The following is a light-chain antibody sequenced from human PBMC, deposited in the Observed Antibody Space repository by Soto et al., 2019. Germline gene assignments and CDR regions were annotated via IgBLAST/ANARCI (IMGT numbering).Light chain of an antibody. CDR2: GNS. J-gene: IGLJ3*02. CDR1: SSNIGAGYD. Sequence: QSVLTQPPSVSGAPGQRVTISCTGSSSNIGAGYDVHWYQQLPGTAPKLLIYGNSNRPSGVPDRFSGSKSGTSASLAITGRLAEDEADYYCQSYDSSLSALFGGGTKLTVL. CDR3: QSYDSSLSAL. V-gene: IGLV1-40*01.